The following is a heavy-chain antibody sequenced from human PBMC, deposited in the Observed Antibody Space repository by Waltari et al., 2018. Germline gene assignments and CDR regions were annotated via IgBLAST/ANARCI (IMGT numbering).Heavy chain of an antibody. CDR1: GSTFSSYA. V-gene: IGHV3-23*01. J-gene: IGHJ4*02. CDR2: ISGSGGST. Sequence: EVQLLESGGGLVQPGGSLRLLCAAFGSTFSSYAMSWVRQAPGKGLEWVSAISGSGGSTYYADSVKGRFTISRDNSKNTLYLQMNSLRAEDTAVYYCAKDLFGGYSYGYDYWGQGTLVTVSS. D-gene: IGHD5-18*01. CDR3: AKDLFGGYSYGYDY.